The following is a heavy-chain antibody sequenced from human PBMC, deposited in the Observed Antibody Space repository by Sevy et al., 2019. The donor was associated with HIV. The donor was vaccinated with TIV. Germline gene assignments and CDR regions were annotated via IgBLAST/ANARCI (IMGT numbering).Heavy chain of an antibody. V-gene: IGHV4-59*01. CDR1: GGSISAYH. Sequence: SETLSLTCTVSGGSISAYHWSWIRQPPGKGLEYIGYIHYTGTTNYNPSLKSRVTISVDTSKNQFSRKLSSVTAADTALNYWAGAPPVRSGDDSLNWFDPWGQGTLVTVSS. D-gene: IGHD5-12*01. J-gene: IGHJ5*02. CDR3: AGAPPVRSGDDSLNWFDP. CDR2: IHYTGTT.